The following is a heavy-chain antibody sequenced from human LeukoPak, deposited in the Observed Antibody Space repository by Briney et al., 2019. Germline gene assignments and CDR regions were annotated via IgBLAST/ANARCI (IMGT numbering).Heavy chain of an antibody. Sequence: GASVKVSCKASGYTFTSYDINWVRQATGQGLEWMGWMNPNSGNTGYAQKFQGRVTMTRNTSISTAYMELSSLRSEDTAVCYCARGRGSYGHFDYWGQGTLVTVSS. V-gene: IGHV1-8*01. J-gene: IGHJ4*02. CDR3: ARGRGSYGHFDY. CDR1: GYTFTSYD. D-gene: IGHD5-18*01. CDR2: MNPNSGNT.